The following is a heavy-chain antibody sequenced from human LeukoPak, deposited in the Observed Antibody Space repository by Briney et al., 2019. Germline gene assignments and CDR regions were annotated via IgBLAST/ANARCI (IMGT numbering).Heavy chain of an antibody. CDR2: IKRDGGEK. CDR1: GFTFENYW. D-gene: IGHD3-9*01. V-gene: IGHV3-7*01. CDR3: ARDPVSHYDVLTGYEGFDP. Sequence: GGSLRLSCAASGFTFENYWMNWVRQAPGKGLEWVASIKRDGGEKYYVDSVEGRFTVSRDNAKNSLSLQMNSLRAEDTAVYYCARDPVSHYDVLTGYEGFDPWGQGTLVIVSS. J-gene: IGHJ5*02.